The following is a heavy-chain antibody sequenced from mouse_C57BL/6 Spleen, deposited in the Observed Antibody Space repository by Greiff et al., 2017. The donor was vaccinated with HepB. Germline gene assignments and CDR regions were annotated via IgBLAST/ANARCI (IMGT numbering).Heavy chain of an antibody. CDR1: GFTFSDYY. D-gene: IGHD2-2*01. Sequence: EVKLMESEGGLVQPGSSMKLSCTASGFTFSDYYMAWVRQVPEKGLEWVANINYDGSSTYYLDSLKSRFIISRDNAKNILYLQMSSLKSEDTATYYCARARYGYDVGYAMDYWGQGTSVTVSS. V-gene: IGHV5-16*01. CDR2: INYDGSST. J-gene: IGHJ4*01. CDR3: ARARYGYDVGYAMDY.